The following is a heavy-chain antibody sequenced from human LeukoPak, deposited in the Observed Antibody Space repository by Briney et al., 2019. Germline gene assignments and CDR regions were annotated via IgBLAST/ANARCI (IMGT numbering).Heavy chain of an antibody. Sequence: GGSLRLSCAASGFTFSNYAMSWVRQAPGKGLEWVSSINGRGGSTYYADSVKGRFTISRDNSKNTLYLQMNSLRAEDTAVYYCARDFYYMDVWGKGTTVTVSS. CDR3: ARDFYYMDV. J-gene: IGHJ6*03. CDR2: INGRGGST. CDR1: GFTFSNYA. V-gene: IGHV3-23*01.